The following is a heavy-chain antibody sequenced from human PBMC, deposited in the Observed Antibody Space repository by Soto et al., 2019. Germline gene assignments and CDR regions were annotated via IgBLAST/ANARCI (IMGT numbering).Heavy chain of an antibody. Sequence: PSQTLSLTCAISGDSVSSNSAAWNWIRQSPSRGLEWLGRTYYRSKWNNDYAVSVKSRITINPDTSKNQLSLKLSSVTAADTAVYYCARASPVVTDVWGQGTTVTVSS. CDR2: TYYRSKWNN. J-gene: IGHJ6*02. CDR1: GDSVSSNSAA. V-gene: IGHV6-1*01. CDR3: ARASPVVTDV. D-gene: IGHD5-18*01.